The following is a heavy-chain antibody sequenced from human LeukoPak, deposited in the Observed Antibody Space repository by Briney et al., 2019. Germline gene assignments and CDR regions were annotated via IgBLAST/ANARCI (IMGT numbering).Heavy chain of an antibody. CDR3: ARSTGYSSSWYLAPFDY. D-gene: IGHD6-13*01. J-gene: IGHJ4*02. CDR1: GYTFTSYY. V-gene: IGHV1-46*01. CDR2: INPSGGST. Sequence: GASVKVSCKASGYTFTSYYMHWVRQAPGQGLEWMGIINPSGGSTSYPQKFQGRVTMTRDTSTSTVYMELSSLRSEDTAVYYCARSTGYSSSWYLAPFDYWGQGTLVTVSS.